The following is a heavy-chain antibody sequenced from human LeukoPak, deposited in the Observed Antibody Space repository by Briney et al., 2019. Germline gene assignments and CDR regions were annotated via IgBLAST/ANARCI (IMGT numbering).Heavy chain of an antibody. J-gene: IGHJ4*02. CDR3: ARGLSGYASSLGY. CDR2: INSDGSST. D-gene: IGHD6-6*01. Sequence: PGGSLGLSCAASGSTFSSYWMHWVRQAPGKGLVWVSRINSDGSSTSYADSVRGRFSISRDNAKNTLYLQMNSLRAEDTAVYYCARGLSGYASSLGYWGQGTLVTVSS. CDR1: GSTFSSYW. V-gene: IGHV3-74*01.